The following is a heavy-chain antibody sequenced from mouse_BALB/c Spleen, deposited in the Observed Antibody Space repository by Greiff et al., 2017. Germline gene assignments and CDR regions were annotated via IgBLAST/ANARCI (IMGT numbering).Heavy chain of an antibody. Sequence: EVMLVESGGGLVQPKGSLKLSCAASGFTFNTYAMNWVRQAPGKGLEWVARIRSKSNNYATYYDDSVKDRITISRATSHSILYLQMNNLKTEDTAMYYCVRVYYYGRKGVYYAMDYWGQGTSVTVSS. CDR1: GFTFNTYA. CDR2: IRSKSNNYAT. J-gene: IGHJ4*01. CDR3: VRVYYYGRKGVYYAMDY. D-gene: IGHD1-1*01. V-gene: IGHV10-1*02.